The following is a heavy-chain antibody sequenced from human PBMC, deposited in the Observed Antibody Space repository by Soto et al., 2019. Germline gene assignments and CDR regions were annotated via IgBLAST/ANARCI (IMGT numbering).Heavy chain of an antibody. D-gene: IGHD3-10*01. CDR3: VTRITTVRPVEY. Sequence: EVRLVESGGGLVKPGGSLRLSCAASGFTFSSHSMDWVRQVPGRGLEWVASISSSSTYIYYADSVKGRFIISRDNAKNSLVLQMNSLRAEDTDDYYCVTRITTVRPVEYWGQGTLVTVSS. CDR1: GFTFSSHS. V-gene: IGHV3-21*01. J-gene: IGHJ4*02. CDR2: ISSSSTYI.